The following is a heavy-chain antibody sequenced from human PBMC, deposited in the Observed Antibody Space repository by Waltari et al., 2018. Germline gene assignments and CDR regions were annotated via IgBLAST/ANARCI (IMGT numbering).Heavy chain of an antibody. J-gene: IGHJ4*02. D-gene: IGHD1-26*01. CDR3: ARGHREGPLAYFDS. Sequence: QVQLVESGGGVVQPGRSLRLSCAASGFTFSSYAMHWVRQAPGKGLEWVAVISYDGSNQYYADSVKGRFTISRDNSKNTLYLQMNSLRAEDTAVYYCARGHREGPLAYFDSWGQGTLVTVSS. V-gene: IGHV3-30-3*01. CDR1: GFTFSSYA. CDR2: ISYDGSNQ.